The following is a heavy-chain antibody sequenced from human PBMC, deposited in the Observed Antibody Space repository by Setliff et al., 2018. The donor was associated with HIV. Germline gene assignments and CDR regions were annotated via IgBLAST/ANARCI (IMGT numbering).Heavy chain of an antibody. Sequence: GGSLRLSCAASGLPFSNFAMSWVCQAPGKGLQWVSWISGGGDTTSYSYSVQGRFTISRDNSKNTVYLQMNSLRADDTSVYYCARGSSWYGPNRHRHINYWGQGTLVTVSS. CDR1: GLPFSNFA. D-gene: IGHD6-13*01. CDR3: ARGSSWYGPNRHRHINY. CDR2: ISGGGDTT. V-gene: IGHV3-23*01. J-gene: IGHJ4*02.